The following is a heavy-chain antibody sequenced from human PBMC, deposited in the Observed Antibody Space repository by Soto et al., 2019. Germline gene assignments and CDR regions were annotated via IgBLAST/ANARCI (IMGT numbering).Heavy chain of an antibody. V-gene: IGHV3-33*01. CDR2: IYYDGTNK. CDR3: ARGLSGGRYFDY. CDR1: GFTFSSFG. D-gene: IGHD2-15*01. Sequence: QVQLVESGGGVVQPGRSLGLSCATSGFTFSSFGMHWVRQAPGKGLEWVAFIYYDGTNKYHADSVRGRFTISRDNSKNSLYLQMNSLRAEDTAVYYGARGLSGGRYFDYWCQGTLVTVSS. J-gene: IGHJ4*02.